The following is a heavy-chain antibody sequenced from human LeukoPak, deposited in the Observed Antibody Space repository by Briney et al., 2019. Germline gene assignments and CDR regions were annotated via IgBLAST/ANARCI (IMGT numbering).Heavy chain of an antibody. V-gene: IGHV1-18*01. CDR1: GYTFTSYG. D-gene: IGHD2-2*01. CDR2: ISAYNGNT. CDR3: ARRDIVVVPAAPRGVRDYYYYMDV. Sequence: ASVTVSCKASGYTFTSYGISWVRQAPGQGLEWMGWISAYNGNTNYAQKLQGRVTMTTDTSTSTAYMELRSLRSDDTAVYYCARRDIVVVPAAPRGVRDYYYYMDVWGKGTTVTVSS. J-gene: IGHJ6*03.